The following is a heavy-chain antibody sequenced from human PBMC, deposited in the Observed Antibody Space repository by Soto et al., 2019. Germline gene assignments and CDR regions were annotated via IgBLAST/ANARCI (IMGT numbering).Heavy chain of an antibody. Sequence: QVQLVQSGAEVKKPGSSEKVSCKASEGTFSSYAISWVRQAPGQGLEWMGGIIPIFGTANYAQKFQGRVTLTADESTSTAYMELSSLRSEDTAVYYCAGPPELTRIYYYYGMDVWGQGTTVTVSS. D-gene: IGHD1-7*01. J-gene: IGHJ6*02. CDR3: AGPPELTRIYYYYGMDV. CDR2: IIPIFGTA. V-gene: IGHV1-69*12. CDR1: EGTFSSYA.